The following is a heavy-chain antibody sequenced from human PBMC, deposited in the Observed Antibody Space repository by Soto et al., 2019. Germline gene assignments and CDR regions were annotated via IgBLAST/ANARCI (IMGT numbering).Heavy chain of an antibody. CDR3: AREGSPSSVTPNWFDP. Sequence: LRLSCAASGFTFSSYAMHWVRQAPGKGLEYVSAISSNGGSTYYANSVKGRFTISRDNSKNTLYLQMGSLRAEDMAVYYCAREGSPSSVTPNWFDPWGQGTLVTVSS. CDR1: GFTFSSYA. CDR2: ISSNGGST. D-gene: IGHD4-4*01. V-gene: IGHV3-64*01. J-gene: IGHJ5*02.